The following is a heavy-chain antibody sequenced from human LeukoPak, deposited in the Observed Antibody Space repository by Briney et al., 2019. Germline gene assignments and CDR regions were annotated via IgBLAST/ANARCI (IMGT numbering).Heavy chain of an antibody. Sequence: SETLSLTCTVSGGSINTYYCSWIRQPPGKGPEWIGYIHHSGSTNYNPSLKSRVTISVDTSKNQFSLKLSSVTAADTAVYYCARDEYSSGWVRDWFDPWGQGTLVTVSS. V-gene: IGHV4-59*12. CDR2: IHHSGST. J-gene: IGHJ5*02. CDR3: ARDEYSSGWVRDWFDP. CDR1: GGSINTYY. D-gene: IGHD6-19*01.